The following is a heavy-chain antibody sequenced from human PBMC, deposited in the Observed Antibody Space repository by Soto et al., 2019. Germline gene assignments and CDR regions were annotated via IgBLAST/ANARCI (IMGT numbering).Heavy chain of an antibody. CDR1: GFTFSNAW. CDR3: TTDMRQAVYYYYGMAV. CDR2: IKSKTDGGTT. Sequence: EVQLVESGGGLVKPGGSLRLSCAASGFTFSNAWMSWVRQAPGKGLEWVGRIKSKTDGGTTDYAVPVKGRFTISRDDSKRTLNLQRNSLKTAHTAVMYSTTDMRQAVYYYYGMAVWGQGTTVTVSS. V-gene: IGHV3-15*01. D-gene: IGHD3-16*01. J-gene: IGHJ6*02.